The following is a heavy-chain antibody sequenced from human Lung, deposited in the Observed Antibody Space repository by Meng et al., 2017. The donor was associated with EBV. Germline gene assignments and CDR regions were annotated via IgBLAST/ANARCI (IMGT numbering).Heavy chain of an antibody. D-gene: IGHD4-17*01. CDR2: IRNKANSHTT. J-gene: IGHJ4*02. Sequence: EVAWVGSGGGLVQPGGSLRLSCAASGFTFSDHYMDWVRQAPGKGLEWVGRIRNKANSHTTEYAASVKGRFTISRDDSQNSLYLQMNSLKTEDTAVYYCTRAGTTVTAYSLDYWGQGTLVTVSS. CDR1: GFTFSDHY. V-gene: IGHV3-72*01. CDR3: TRAGTTVTAYSLDY.